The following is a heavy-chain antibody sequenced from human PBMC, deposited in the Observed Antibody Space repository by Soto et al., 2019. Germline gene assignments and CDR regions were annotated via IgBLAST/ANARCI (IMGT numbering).Heavy chain of an antibody. V-gene: IGHV3-9*01. Sequence: PGGSMRLSCAASGFTFDDYAMHWVRQAPGKGLEWVSSISWNSGSIAYADSVKGRFTISRDNAKKSLYLQLSSLRVEDTALYYCAKAYCSSVSCSVDYWGQGTLVTVSS. CDR1: GFTFDDYA. CDR2: ISWNSGSI. CDR3: AKAYCSSVSCSVDY. D-gene: IGHD2-2*01. J-gene: IGHJ4*02.